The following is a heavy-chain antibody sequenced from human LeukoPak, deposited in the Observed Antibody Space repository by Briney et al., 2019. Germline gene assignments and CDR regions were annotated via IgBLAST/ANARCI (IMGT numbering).Heavy chain of an antibody. CDR2: IYHSGST. CDR1: GYSISSGYY. CDR3: ARQWLEYWYFDL. Sequence: SETLSLTCTVSGYSISSGYYWGWIRQPPGKGLEWIGSIYHSGSTYYNPSLKSRVTISVDTSENQFSLKLSSVTAADTAVYYCARQWLEYWYFDLWGRGTLVTVSS. V-gene: IGHV4-38-2*02. D-gene: IGHD6-19*01. J-gene: IGHJ2*01.